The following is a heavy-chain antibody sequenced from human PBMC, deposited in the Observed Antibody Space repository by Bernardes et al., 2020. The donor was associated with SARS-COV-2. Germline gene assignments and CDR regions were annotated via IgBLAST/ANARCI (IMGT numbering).Heavy chain of an antibody. CDR2: IYWNDDK. J-gene: IGHJ3*02. V-gene: IGHV2-5*01. CDR1: GFSLSTSGVG. CDR3: ALNGYCSSTSCYMAFDI. D-gene: IGHD2-2*02. Sequence: SGPTLVKPTQTLTLTCTFSGFSLSTSGVGVGWIRQPPGKALEWLALIYWNDDKRYSPSLKSRLTITKDTSKNQVVLTMTNMDPVDTATYYCALNGYCSSTSCYMAFDIWGQGTMVTVSS.